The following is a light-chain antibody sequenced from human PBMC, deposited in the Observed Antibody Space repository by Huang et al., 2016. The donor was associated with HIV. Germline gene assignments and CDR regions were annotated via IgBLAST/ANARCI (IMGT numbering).Light chain of an antibody. J-gene: IGKJ3*01. V-gene: IGKV3-15*01. CDR2: AAS. CDR3: QQYNDFRST. Sequence: ETVMTQSPVTLSVSPGDRASLSCRSSQIGSSHLAGYQQKPGQAPRLLIYAASTRATGVPARFSGSGAGTEFTLTISTLQSEDSAVYYCQQYNDFRSTFGPGTRVEIK. CDR1: QIGSSH.